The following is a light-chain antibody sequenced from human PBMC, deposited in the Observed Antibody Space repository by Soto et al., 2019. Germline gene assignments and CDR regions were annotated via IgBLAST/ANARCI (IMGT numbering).Light chain of an antibody. CDR1: QSLVYTDGNTY. Sequence: DVVVTQSPLSLPVTLGQPASISCRSSQSLVYTDGNTYLNWFQQRPGQSPRRVIYQLSNRDSGVPDRFSGSGSATDFTLKISRVEAEDVGVYYCMQGTHWPPMYTFGQGTKLEIK. CDR2: QLS. J-gene: IGKJ2*01. V-gene: IGKV2-30*01. CDR3: MQGTHWPPMYT.